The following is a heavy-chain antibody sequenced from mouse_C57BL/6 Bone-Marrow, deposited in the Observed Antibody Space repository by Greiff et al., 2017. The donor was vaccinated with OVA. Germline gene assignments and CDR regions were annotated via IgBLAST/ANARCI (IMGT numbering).Heavy chain of an antibody. Sequence: DVQLQESGPELVKPGASVKMSCKASGYTFTDYNMHWVKQSHGKSLAWIGYINPNNGGTSYNQKFKGKATLTVNKSSSTAYMELRSLTSEDSAVYYCARPFYGDAMDYWGQGTSVTVSS. V-gene: IGHV1-22*01. D-gene: IGHD1-1*01. CDR3: ARPFYGDAMDY. CDR2: INPNNGGT. J-gene: IGHJ4*01. CDR1: GYTFTDYN.